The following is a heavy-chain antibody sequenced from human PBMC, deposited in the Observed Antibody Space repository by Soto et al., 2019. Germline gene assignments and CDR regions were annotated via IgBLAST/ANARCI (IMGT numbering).Heavy chain of an antibody. D-gene: IGHD2-15*01. V-gene: IGHV4-34*01. CDR2: INHSGST. CDR3: ARLRLGYCSGGSCYWAPRWFDP. Sequence: SETLSLTCAVYGVSFIGYYWSWIRQPPGKGLEWIGEINHSGSTNYNPSLKSRVTISVDTSKNQFSLQLSSVPAADTAVYYCARLRLGYCSGGSCYWAPRWFDPWGQGTLVTVSS. J-gene: IGHJ5*02. CDR1: GVSFIGYY.